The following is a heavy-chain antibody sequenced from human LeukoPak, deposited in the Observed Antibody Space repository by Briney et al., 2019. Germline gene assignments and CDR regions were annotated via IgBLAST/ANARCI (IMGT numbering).Heavy chain of an antibody. J-gene: IGHJ4*02. CDR2: INSDGTTT. V-gene: IGHV3-74*03. D-gene: IGHD6-19*01. CDR1: GFTFSSYW. CDR3: ARDGDRIAVAGFDY. Sequence: GGSLRLSCAAPGFTFSSYWMHWVRQAPGKGLVWVSRINSDGTTTEYADSVKGRFTISRDNAKNTLYLQMNSLRAEDTAVYYCARDGDRIAVAGFDYWGQGTLVTVSS.